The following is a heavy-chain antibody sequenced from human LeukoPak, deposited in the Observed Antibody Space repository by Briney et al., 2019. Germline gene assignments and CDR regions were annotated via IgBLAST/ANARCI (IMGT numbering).Heavy chain of an antibody. J-gene: IGHJ4*02. V-gene: IGHV1-18*01. D-gene: IGHD4-11*01. CDR3: ARDRTGTTRYYFDY. CDR1: RYTFTSYG. Sequence: ASVKVSCKASRYTFTSYGISWVRQAPGQGLEWMGWISAYNGNTNYAQKLQGRVTMTTDTSTSTAYMELRSLRSDDTAVYYGARDRTGTTRYYFDYWGQGALVTVSS. CDR2: ISAYNGNT.